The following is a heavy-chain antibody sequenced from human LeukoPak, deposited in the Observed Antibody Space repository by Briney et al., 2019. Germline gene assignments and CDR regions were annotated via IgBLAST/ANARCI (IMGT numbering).Heavy chain of an antibody. V-gene: IGHV3-7*01. D-gene: IGHD6-25*01. CDR2: IKQDGSEK. CDR3: ARFAAGGSYYYYMDV. J-gene: IGHJ6*03. CDR1: GFTFSSYW. Sequence: PGGSLRLSCAASGFTFSSYWMNWVRQAPGKGLEWVANIKQDGSEKFYVDSVKGRFTISRDNAKNSLYLQMNSLRADDTAVCYCARFAAGGSYYYYMDVWGKGTTVTVSS.